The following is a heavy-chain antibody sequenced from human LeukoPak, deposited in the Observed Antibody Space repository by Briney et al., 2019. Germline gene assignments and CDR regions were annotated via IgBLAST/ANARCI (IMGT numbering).Heavy chain of an antibody. D-gene: IGHD6-6*01. J-gene: IGHJ4*02. Sequence: GGSLRLSCAASGFTFSTYWMHWVRQAPGKGLVWVSRIDNGGSNTLYADSVRGRFTISRDNAKNTLYLQMNSLRAEDTAIYYCARVRSDYSSSSPPDYWGQGTLVTVSS. CDR2: IDNGGSNT. CDR1: GFTFSTYW. CDR3: ARVRSDYSSSSPPDY. V-gene: IGHV3-74*01.